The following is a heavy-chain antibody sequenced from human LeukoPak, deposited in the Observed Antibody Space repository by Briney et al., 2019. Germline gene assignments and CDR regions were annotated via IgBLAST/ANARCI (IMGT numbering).Heavy chain of an antibody. CDR3: AREGGLLYDLNYYYYMDV. CDR1: GFTFSSYG. J-gene: IGHJ6*03. CDR2: IWYDGTDK. Sequence: GGSLRLSCATSGFTFSSYGMHWVRQAPGKGLEWVALIWYDGTDKDYADSVKGRFTISRDNSKNTVYLQMNSLRDEDTAVYYCAREGGLLYDLNYYYYMDVWGKGTTVTVSS. D-gene: IGHD2-15*01. V-gene: IGHV3-33*01.